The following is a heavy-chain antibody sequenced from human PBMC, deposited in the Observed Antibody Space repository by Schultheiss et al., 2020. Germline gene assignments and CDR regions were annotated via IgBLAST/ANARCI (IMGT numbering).Heavy chain of an antibody. Sequence: GGSLRLSCAASGFTFSSYAMHWVRQAPGKGLEWVAVISYDGSNKYYADSVKGRFTISRDNSKNTLYLQMGSLRAEDMAVYYCARAPIYHCSGGSCYSIFGDAFDIWGQGTMVTVSS. V-gene: IGHV3-30*14. CDR3: ARAPIYHCSGGSCYSIFGDAFDI. CDR1: GFTFSSYA. D-gene: IGHD2-15*01. CDR2: ISYDGSNK. J-gene: IGHJ3*02.